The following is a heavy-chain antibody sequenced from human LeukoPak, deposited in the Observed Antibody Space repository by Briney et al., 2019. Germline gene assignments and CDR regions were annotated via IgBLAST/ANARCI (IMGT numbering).Heavy chain of an antibody. Sequence: PSETLSLTCAVYGGSFSGYYWSWIRQPPGKGLEWIGEINHSGSTNYNPSLKSRVTISVDTSKNQFSLKLSSVTAADTAVCYCARLQWLDAFDIWGQGTMVTVSS. CDR2: INHSGST. CDR1: GGSFSGYY. V-gene: IGHV4-34*01. CDR3: ARLQWLDAFDI. J-gene: IGHJ3*02. D-gene: IGHD6-19*01.